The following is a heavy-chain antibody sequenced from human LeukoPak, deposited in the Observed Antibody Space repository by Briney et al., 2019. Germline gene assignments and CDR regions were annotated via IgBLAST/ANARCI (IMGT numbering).Heavy chain of an antibody. CDR2: IYYSGST. V-gene: IGHV4-30-4*08. Sequence: PSQTLSLTCTVSGGSISSGDYYWSWIRQPPGKGLEWIGYIYYSGSTYYNPSLKSRVTISVDTSKNQFSLKLSSVTAADTAVYYCATVGYCSSTSCSSYNWFDPWGQGTLVTVSS. D-gene: IGHD2-2*01. CDR3: ATVGYCSSTSCSSYNWFDP. J-gene: IGHJ5*02. CDR1: GGSISSGDYY.